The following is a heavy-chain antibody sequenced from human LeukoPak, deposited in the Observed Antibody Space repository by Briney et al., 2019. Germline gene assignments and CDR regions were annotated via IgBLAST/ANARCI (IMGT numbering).Heavy chain of an antibody. V-gene: IGHV3-23*01. J-gene: IGHJ3*02. D-gene: IGHD3-22*01. CDR3: AKDLLGIVVVSAFDI. Sequence: GGSLRLSCAASGFTFSSYAMSWVRQAPGKGLEWVSAISGSGGSTYYADSVKDRFTISRDNSKNTLYLQMNSLRAEDTAVYYCAKDLLGIVVVSAFDIWGQGTMVTVSS. CDR1: GFTFSSYA. CDR2: ISGSGGST.